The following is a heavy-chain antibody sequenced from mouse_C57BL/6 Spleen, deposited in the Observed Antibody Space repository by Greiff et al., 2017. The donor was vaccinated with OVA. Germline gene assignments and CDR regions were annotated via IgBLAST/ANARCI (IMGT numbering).Heavy chain of an antibody. CDR3: ARSYYGSSYVRYFDV. Sequence: QVQLQQPGAELVRPGSSVKLSCKASGYTFTSYWMDWVKQRPGQGLEWIGNIYPSDSETPYNQKFKDKATLTVDKSSSTAYMQLSSLTSEDSAVYYCARSYYGSSYVRYFDVWGTGTTVTVSS. J-gene: IGHJ1*03. D-gene: IGHD1-1*01. CDR2: IYPSDSET. V-gene: IGHV1-61*01. CDR1: GYTFTSYW.